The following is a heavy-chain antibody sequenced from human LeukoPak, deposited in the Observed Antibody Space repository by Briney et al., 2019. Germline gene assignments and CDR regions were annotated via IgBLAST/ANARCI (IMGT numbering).Heavy chain of an antibody. CDR3: TTDRYDSSGYPPFDY. CDR1: GFTFINAW. J-gene: IGHJ4*02. D-gene: IGHD3-22*01. CDR2: IKAKAHGGTI. V-gene: IGHV3-15*01. Sequence: GGSLRLSCAASGFTFINAWMAWVRQAPGKGLEWVGRIKAKAHGGTIEYAAPVKGRFTISRDDSKNTLYLQMNSLKTEDTAVYYCTTDRYDSSGYPPFDYWGQGTLVTVSS.